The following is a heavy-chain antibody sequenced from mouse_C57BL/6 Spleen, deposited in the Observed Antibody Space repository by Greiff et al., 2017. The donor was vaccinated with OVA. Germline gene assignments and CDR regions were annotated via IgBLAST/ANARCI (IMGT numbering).Heavy chain of an antibody. J-gene: IGHJ2*01. CDR1: GYTFTSYW. V-gene: IGHV1-7*01. D-gene: IGHD1-1*01. Sequence: VQLQQSGAELAKPGASVKLSCKASGYTFTSYWMHWVKQRPGQGLEWIGYINPSSGYTKYTQKFQDTATLTADKSSSTAYMQLSSLTYEDSAVYYCARPYYYGSSYGLDYWGQGTTLTVSS. CDR2: INPSSGYT. CDR3: ARPYYYGSSYGLDY.